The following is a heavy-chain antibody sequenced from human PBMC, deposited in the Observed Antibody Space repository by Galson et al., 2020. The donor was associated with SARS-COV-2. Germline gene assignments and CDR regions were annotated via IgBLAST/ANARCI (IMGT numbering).Heavy chain of an antibody. CDR1: GFTFSSYS. V-gene: IGHV3-21*01. CDR2: ISSSSSYI. J-gene: IGHJ4*02. D-gene: IGHD3-9*01. Sequence: GGSLRLSCASSGFTFSSYSMNWVRQAPWKGLEWVSSISSSSSYIYYADSVKGRFTISRDNAKNSLYLQMNSLRAEDTAVYYCARGDILTGYYPCFDYWGQGTLVTVSS. CDR3: ARGDILTGYYPCFDY.